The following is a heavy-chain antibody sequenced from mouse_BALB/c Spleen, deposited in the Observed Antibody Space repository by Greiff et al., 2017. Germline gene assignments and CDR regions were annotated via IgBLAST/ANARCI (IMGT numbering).Heavy chain of an antibody. CDR1: GFAFSSYD. J-gene: IGHJ4*01. Sequence: EVHLVESGGGLVKPGGSLKLSCAASGFAFSSYDMSWVRQTPEKRLEWVAYISSGGGSTYYPDTVKGRFTISRDNAKNTLYLQMSSLKSEDTAMYYCARQYDYDGAMDYWGQGTSVTVSS. CDR2: ISSGGGST. CDR3: ARQYDYDGAMDY. V-gene: IGHV5-12-1*01. D-gene: IGHD2-4*01.